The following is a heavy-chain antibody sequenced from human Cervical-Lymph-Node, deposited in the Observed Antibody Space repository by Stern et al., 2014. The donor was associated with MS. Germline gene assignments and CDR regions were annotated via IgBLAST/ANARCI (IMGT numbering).Heavy chain of an antibody. CDR3: ARGEGGPYYYNGMDI. D-gene: IGHD3-16*01. CDR1: GGTFSRYA. CDR2: IIPLFGTA. V-gene: IGHV1-69*01. Sequence: QVQLVQSGAEVKKPGSSVKVSCKVSGGTFSRYAISWVRQAPGQGLEWMGGIIPLFGTAGYAQKFQGRVTITADESTNTAYMELSSLTSGDTAVYFCARGEGGPYYYNGMDIWGQGTAVTVSS. J-gene: IGHJ6*02.